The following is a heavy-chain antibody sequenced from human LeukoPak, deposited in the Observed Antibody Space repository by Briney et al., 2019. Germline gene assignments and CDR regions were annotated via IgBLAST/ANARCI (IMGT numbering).Heavy chain of an antibody. V-gene: IGHV3-23*01. CDR2: VNADGGNT. Sequence: GGSLRLSCAASGFTFDNHRMSWVRQAPGKGLEWVSTVNADGGNTYYADSVKGRFTISRDNSKSTLILQMNSLRVEDTALYYCTKRVKYGGTWDHFADWGQGTLVTVSS. CDR1: GFTFDNHR. J-gene: IGHJ4*02. D-gene: IGHD1-26*01. CDR3: TKRVKYGGTWDHFAD.